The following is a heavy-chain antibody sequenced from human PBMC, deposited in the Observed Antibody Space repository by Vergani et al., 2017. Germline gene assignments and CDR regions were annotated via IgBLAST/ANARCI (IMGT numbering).Heavy chain of an antibody. V-gene: IGHV4-38-2*02. Sequence: QVQLQESGPGLVKPSETLSLTCTVSGYSISSGYYWGWIRQPPGKGLEWIGSIYRTGRTHFNPSLKSRVTISVDTSNNHFSLRLNSLTAADTAVYYCARRSGIVYDIFSGTQYFFDFWGQGTTVTISS. CDR3: ARRSGIVYDIFSGTQYFFDF. CDR2: IYRTGRT. D-gene: IGHD3-9*01. CDR1: GYSISSGYY. J-gene: IGHJ6*02.